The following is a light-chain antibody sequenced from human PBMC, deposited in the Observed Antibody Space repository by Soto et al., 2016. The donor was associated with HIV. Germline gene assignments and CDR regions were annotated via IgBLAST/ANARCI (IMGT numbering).Light chain of an antibody. CDR1: KLGNKY. CDR3: QAWDSGIAV. CDR2: QDN. J-gene: IGLJ2*01. V-gene: IGLV3-1*01. Sequence: SYDLTQPPSVSVSPGQTASITCSGNKLGNKYACWYQQKPGQSPVLVMYQDNKRPSGIPERFSGSDPGNTATLTISGTQSMDEADYFCQAWDSGIAVFGGGTKLTVL.